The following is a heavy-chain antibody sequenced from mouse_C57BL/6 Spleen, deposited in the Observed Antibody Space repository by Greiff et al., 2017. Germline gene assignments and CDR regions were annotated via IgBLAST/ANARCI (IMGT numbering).Heavy chain of an antibody. CDR2: LDPANGNT. CDR1: GFNIKNTY. D-gene: IGHD1-3*01. J-gene: IGHJ4*01. V-gene: IGHV14-3*01. CDR3: ARERDRYTMDY. Sequence: EVQLQQSVAELVRPGASVTLSCTASGFNIKNTYMPWVKQRPEQGLEWIGRLDPANGNTKYAPKFKGKATITADTSSNTAYLQLSRLTSEDTAIYYCARERDRYTMDYWGQGTSVTVSS.